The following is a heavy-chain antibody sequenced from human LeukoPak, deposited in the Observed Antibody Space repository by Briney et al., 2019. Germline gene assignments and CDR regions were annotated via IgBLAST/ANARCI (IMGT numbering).Heavy chain of an antibody. CDR2: MNWNGGST. CDR3: ARLACSTPSCYAFDI. CDR1: GFTFSSYT. V-gene: IGHV3-20*04. J-gene: IGHJ3*02. D-gene: IGHD2-2*01. Sequence: GGSLRLSCAASGFTFSSYTMNWVRQAPGKGLEWVSGMNWNGGSTGYADSVKGRFTISRDDAKNSLYLQMNSLRAEDTALYYCARLACSTPSCYAFDIWGQGTMVTVSS.